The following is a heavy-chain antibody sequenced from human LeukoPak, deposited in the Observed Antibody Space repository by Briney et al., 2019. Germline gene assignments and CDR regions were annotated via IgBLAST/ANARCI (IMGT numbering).Heavy chain of an antibody. CDR1: GGSISSNSYY. CDR3: ASHVYTNTGYFDY. Sequence: PSETLSLTCTVSGGSISSNSYYWFWIRQPPGKGLEGSGSAYYTRSTYYNPSLQSRFTIYIDTSRDKLSLHLRCVTAADNALYYCASHVYTNTGYFDYCGQGTLVTVSS. J-gene: IGHJ4*02. D-gene: IGHD1-1*01. V-gene: IGHV4-39*01. CDR2: AYYTRST.